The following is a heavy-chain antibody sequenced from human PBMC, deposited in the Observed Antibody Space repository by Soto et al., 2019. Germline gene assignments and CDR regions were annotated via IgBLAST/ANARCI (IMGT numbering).Heavy chain of an antibody. Sequence: ETVALTCAVPGESLVAYSWTWAPQTPGKGLEWIGNIHYNGNTKYSPSLKSRVTMSVDTSKNHFSLRLISVTAADTAIYFCAREGNLDIWLQPLDFWGQGTLVT. V-gene: IGHV4-59*01. J-gene: IGHJ4*02. CDR2: IHYNGNT. CDR3: AREGNLDIWLQPLDF. D-gene: IGHD5-12*01. CDR1: GESLVAYS.